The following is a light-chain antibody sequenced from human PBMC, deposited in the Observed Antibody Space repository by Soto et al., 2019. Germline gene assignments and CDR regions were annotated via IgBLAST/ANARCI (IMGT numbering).Light chain of an antibody. J-gene: IGKJ3*01. CDR2: AAS. CDR1: QGITNS. V-gene: IGKV1-27*01. Sequence: DIQMTQSPSSLSASVGDRVTITCRASQGITNSLAWYQQKPGKVPKLLIYAASTLQLGVPSRFTDSGSGTDFTLTISSLQPEDVATYYCQNYNNAPLTFGPGTKVD. CDR3: QNYNNAPLT.